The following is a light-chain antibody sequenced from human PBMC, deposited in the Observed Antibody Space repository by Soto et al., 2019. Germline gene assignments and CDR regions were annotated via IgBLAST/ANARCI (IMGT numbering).Light chain of an antibody. CDR2: EVS. CDR3: SSYAGSNNI. V-gene: IGLV2-8*01. J-gene: IGLJ1*01. CDR1: SIDVGGYNY. Sequence: QSVLTQHPSASGSPGQSVTISCTRTSIDVGGYNYVSWYQQHPGKANKLMIYEVSKRPSGVPDRFSGSKSGNTAFLTVFGLQAEDEADYYCSSYAGSNNIFVTGTKVTVL.